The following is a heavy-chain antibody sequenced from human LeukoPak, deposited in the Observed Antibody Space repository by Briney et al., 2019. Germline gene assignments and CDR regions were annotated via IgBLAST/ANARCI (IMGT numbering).Heavy chain of an antibody. D-gene: IGHD5-18*01. CDR1: EFFFSDYY. CDR2: ISGSSTYT. J-gene: IGHJ5*02. Sequence: AGGSLRLSCAASEFFFSDYYMTWIRQAPGKGLEWVSYISGSSTYTKYADSVKGRFTISRDNSKNTLELQMNSLRDEDTGVYYCARADGYSSWFVHWGQGTLVTVSS. V-gene: IGHV3-11*05. CDR3: ARADGYSSWFVH.